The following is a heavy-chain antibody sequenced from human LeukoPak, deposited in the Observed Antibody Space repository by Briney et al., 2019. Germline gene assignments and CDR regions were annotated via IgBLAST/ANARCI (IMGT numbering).Heavy chain of an antibody. CDR1: GGSISSSSYY. CDR2: IYYSGST. V-gene: IGHV4-39*01. J-gene: IGHJ4*02. CDR3: ARHKGGSGSYSVRGRFYFDY. D-gene: IGHD3-10*01. Sequence: PSETLSLTCTVSGGSISSSSYYWGWIRQPPGEGLEWIGSIYYSGSTYYNPSLKSRVTISVDTSKNQFSLKLSSVTAADTAVYYCARHKGGSGSYSVRGRFYFDYWGQGTLVTVSS.